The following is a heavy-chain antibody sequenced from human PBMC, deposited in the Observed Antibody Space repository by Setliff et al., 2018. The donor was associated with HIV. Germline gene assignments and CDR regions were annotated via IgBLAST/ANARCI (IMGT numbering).Heavy chain of an antibody. Sequence: KPSETLSLTCTVSGGSISSGSYYWSWIRQPAGRGLEWIGHIYTSGSTNYNPSLKSRLTISVDTSKNQFSLKLSSVTAADTAVYYCARVGGDSGGFYYYMDVWGKGTTVTVSS. J-gene: IGHJ6*03. CDR2: IYTSGST. V-gene: IGHV4-61*09. D-gene: IGHD2-15*01. CDR1: GGSISSGSYY. CDR3: ARVGGDSGGFYYYMDV.